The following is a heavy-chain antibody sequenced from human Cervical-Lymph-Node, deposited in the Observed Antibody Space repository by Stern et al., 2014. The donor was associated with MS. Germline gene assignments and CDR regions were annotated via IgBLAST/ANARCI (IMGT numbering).Heavy chain of an antibody. Sequence: ESGPTLVKPTQTLTLTCTFSGFSLTTAGAGVGWIRQPPGKALEWLAPLYWADDKLYSPSLKNRLTITKDTSKNQVVLTMTNVDPVDTATYYCAHSRVKYCRGGTCYSSLFDYWGQGTLVTVSS. V-gene: IGHV2-5*02. CDR3: AHSRVKYCRGGTCYSSLFDY. CDR1: GFSLTTAGAG. CDR2: LYWADDK. D-gene: IGHD2-15*01. J-gene: IGHJ4*02.